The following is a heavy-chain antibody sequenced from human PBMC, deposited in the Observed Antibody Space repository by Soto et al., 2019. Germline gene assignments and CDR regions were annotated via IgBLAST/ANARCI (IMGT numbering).Heavy chain of an antibody. V-gene: IGHV1-58*01. Sequence: SVKVSCKTSGFTFTNSAVQWVRQARGQRLEWIGWIIVGSGKKNNLQNIQGRITITRKTAKGTANMEKSGMRSEDTDMYYCAAEIYSGGDCCHFDYWGQGTLVTVSS. D-gene: IGHD2-21*02. CDR1: GFTFTNSA. J-gene: IGHJ4*02. CDR2: IIVGSGKK. CDR3: AAEIYSGGDCCHFDY.